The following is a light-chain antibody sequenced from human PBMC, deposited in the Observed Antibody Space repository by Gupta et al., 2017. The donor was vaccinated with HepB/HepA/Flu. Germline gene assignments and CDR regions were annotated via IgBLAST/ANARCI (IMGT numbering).Light chain of an antibody. Sequence: EIVLTQPQATLSLSPGERATLSCRASQSVSSSYLAWYQQKPGQAPRLLIYGASSRATGIPDRFSGSGSGTDFTLTISRLEPEDFAVYYCQQYGSSPRTFGQGTKVEIK. V-gene: IGKV3-20*01. CDR2: GAS. J-gene: IGKJ1*01. CDR1: QSVSSSY. CDR3: QQYGSSPRT.